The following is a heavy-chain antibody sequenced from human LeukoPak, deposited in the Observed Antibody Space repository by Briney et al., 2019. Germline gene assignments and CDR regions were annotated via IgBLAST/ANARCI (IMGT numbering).Heavy chain of an antibody. CDR3: ARVNLEYCSSTSWSGCDYMDV. J-gene: IGHJ6*03. CDR1: GVSLSTFD. CDR2: MYYSVST. Sequence: SETLSLTCTVSGVSLSTFDFSCIRQSPGPGLEWFGDMYYSVSTNYTPSLKSRGTISVDPSTRQCSLTLSSVTAAATVVYYCARVNLEYCSSTSWSGCDYMDVWGKGTTVTVSS. V-gene: IGHV4-59*01. D-gene: IGHD2-2*01.